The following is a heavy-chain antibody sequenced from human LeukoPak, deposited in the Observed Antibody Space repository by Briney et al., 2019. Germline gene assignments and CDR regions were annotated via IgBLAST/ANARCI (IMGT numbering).Heavy chain of an antibody. J-gene: IGHJ4*02. CDR1: GFTFSSYS. CDR2: ISSSSSYI. CDR3: ARAGYSYPYYFDY. D-gene: IGHD5-18*01. Sequence: GGPLRLSCAASGFTFSSYSMNWVRQAPGKGLEWVSSISSSSSYIYYADSVKGRFTISRDNAKNSLYLQMNSLRAEDTAVYYCARAGYSYPYYFDYWGQGPLVPVSS. V-gene: IGHV3-21*01.